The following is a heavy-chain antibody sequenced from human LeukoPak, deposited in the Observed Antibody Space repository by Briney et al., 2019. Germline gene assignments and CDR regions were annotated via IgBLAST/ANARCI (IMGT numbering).Heavy chain of an antibody. CDR1: GLTFSNAW. V-gene: IGHV3-15*01. CDR2: IKSKTDGGTT. D-gene: IGHD2-2*01. J-gene: IGHJ3*02. Sequence: GGSLRLSCAASGLTFSNAWMSWVRQAPGKGLEWVGRIKSKTDGGTTDYAAPVKGRFTISRDDSKNTLYLQMNSLRAEDTAVYYCAKDGPYNIVVVPAASSGTDAFDIWGQGTMVTVSS. CDR3: AKDGPYNIVVVPAASSGTDAFDI.